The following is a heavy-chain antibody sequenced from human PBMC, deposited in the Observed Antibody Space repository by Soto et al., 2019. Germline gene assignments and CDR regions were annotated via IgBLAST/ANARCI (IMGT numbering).Heavy chain of an antibody. CDR3: ARALAVAGSGPDY. D-gene: IGHD6-19*01. CDR1: GFTFSSYA. CDR2: ISYDGSNK. V-gene: IGHV3-30-3*01. J-gene: IGHJ4*02. Sequence: QVQLVESGGGVVQPGRSLRLSCAASGFTFSSYAMHWVRQAPGKGLEWVADISYDGSNKYYADSVKGRFTISRDNSKNTLYVQMNSVRAEDTAVYYCARALAVAGSGPDYWGQGTLVTVSS.